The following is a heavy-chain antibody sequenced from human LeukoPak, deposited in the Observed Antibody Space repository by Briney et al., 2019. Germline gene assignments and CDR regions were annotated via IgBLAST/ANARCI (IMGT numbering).Heavy chain of an antibody. CDR2: IYYSGST. D-gene: IGHD1-26*01. J-gene: IGHJ4*02. V-gene: IGHV4-59*08. CDR1: GGSISSYY. CDR3: ARHNTGYYNFDY. Sequence: SETLSHTCTVSGGSISSYYWSWIRQPPGKGLEWIGYIYYSGSTNYNPSLKSRVTISVDTSKNQFSLKLSSVTAADTAVYYCARHNTGYYNFDYWGQGTLVTVSS.